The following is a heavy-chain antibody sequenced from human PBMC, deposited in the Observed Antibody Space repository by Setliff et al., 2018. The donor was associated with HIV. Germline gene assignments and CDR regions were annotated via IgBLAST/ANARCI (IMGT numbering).Heavy chain of an antibody. J-gene: IGHJ6*03. D-gene: IGHD4-17*01. Sequence: AGGSLRLSCAASGLTFDEYAMHWVRQAPGKGLEWVSGITSNSGRIGYADSIKGRFTISRDNAKNSLYLQMNSLRAEDTAGYDCARDSSTVTIEGDYMDVWGKGTTVTVSS. CDR3: ARDSSTVTIEGDYMDV. CDR1: GLTFDEYA. CDR2: ITSNSGRI. V-gene: IGHV3-9*01.